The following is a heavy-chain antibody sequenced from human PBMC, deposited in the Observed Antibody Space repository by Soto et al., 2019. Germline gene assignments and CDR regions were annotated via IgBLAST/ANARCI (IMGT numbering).Heavy chain of an antibody. D-gene: IGHD6-19*01. Sequence: GGSLRLSCAASGFTFSSYWMHWVRQAPGKGLVWVSRINSDGSSTSYADSVKGRFTISRDNAKSTLYLQMNSLRAEDTAVYYCARVISGSYWYFDLWGRGTLVTVSS. CDR3: ARVISGSYWYFDL. J-gene: IGHJ2*01. CDR2: INSDGSST. CDR1: GFTFSSYW. V-gene: IGHV3-74*01.